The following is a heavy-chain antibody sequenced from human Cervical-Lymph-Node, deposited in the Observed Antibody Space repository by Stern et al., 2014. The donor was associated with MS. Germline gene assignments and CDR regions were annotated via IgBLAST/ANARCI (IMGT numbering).Heavy chain of an antibody. V-gene: IGHV3-53*01. D-gene: IGHD1-1*01. J-gene: IGHJ4*02. CDR1: GFTVSRDY. CDR2: ITNVGST. CDR3: ARDTSSPERSDW. Sequence: VQLVESGGGVIQPGGSLRLSCTASGFTVSRDYMTWVRKAPGKGLEWVALITNVGSTFYTDSVKSRFTISRDDSKNTVYLHMTSLRAEDTAMYFCARDTSSPERSDWWGQGTLVAVSS.